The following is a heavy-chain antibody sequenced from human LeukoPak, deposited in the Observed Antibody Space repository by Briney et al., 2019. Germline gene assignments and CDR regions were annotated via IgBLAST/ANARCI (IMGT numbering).Heavy chain of an antibody. CDR2: ISGSGGST. J-gene: IGHJ1*01. V-gene: IGHV3-23*01. CDR3: AKVVYSSGWYGYFQH. Sequence: GGSLRLSCAAFGFTFSSYAMSWVRQAPGKGLEWVSAISGSGGSTYYADSVKGRFTISRDNSKNTLYLQMNSLRAEDTAVYYCAKVVYSSGWYGYFQHWGQGTLVTVSS. D-gene: IGHD6-19*01. CDR1: GFTFSSYA.